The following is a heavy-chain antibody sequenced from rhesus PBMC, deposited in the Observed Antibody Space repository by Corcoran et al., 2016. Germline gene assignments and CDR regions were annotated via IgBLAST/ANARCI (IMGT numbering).Heavy chain of an antibody. J-gene: IGHJ5-1*01. CDR1: GGSISDDYY. CDR2: IYGSGGGT. D-gene: IGHD3-16*01. Sequence: QVQLQESGPGLVKPSETLSLTCAVSGGSISDDYYWSWIRQPPGKGLEWIGYIYGSGGGTHYNPSLKNRVTISIDMSKNQFSLKLNSVTAADTAMYYCARPYSGSYYRFDVWGAGVLVTVSS. CDR3: ARPYSGSYYRFDV. V-gene: IGHV4-106*01.